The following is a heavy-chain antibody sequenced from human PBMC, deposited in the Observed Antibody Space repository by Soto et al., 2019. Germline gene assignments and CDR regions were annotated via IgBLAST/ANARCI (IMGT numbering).Heavy chain of an antibody. CDR3: ARLRLYYYYMDV. D-gene: IGHD6-25*01. Sequence: SETLSLTCTVSGGSISSYYWSWIRQPPGKGLEWIGYIYYSGSTNYNPSLKSRVTISVDTSKNHFSLRLSSVTAADTAVYYCARLRLYYYYMDVWGKGTTVTVSS. V-gene: IGHV4-59*08. CDR2: IYYSGST. J-gene: IGHJ6*03. CDR1: GGSISSYY.